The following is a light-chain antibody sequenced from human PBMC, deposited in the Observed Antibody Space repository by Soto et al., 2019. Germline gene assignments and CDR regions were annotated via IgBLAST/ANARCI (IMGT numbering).Light chain of an antibody. CDR2: DAS. Sequence: EIVMTQSPATMSVSPGERATLSCRASQSVSSNLAWYQQKTGQAPRLLIYDASNRATGIPARFSGSGSGTDFTLNLSSLDTEEFAVYYCKPRSNWGGTFGQGTRLEIK. CDR3: KPRSNWGGT. CDR1: QSVSSN. J-gene: IGKJ5*01. V-gene: IGKV3-11*01.